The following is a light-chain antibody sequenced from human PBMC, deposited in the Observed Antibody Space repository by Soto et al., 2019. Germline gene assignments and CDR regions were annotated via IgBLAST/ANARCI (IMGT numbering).Light chain of an antibody. CDR2: EVS. CDR3: SSYTRSSTLYV. Sequence: QSASVSGSPGQSITISCTGTSSDVGDYNYVSWYQQHPGKAPKLMIYEVSNRPSGVSNRFSGSKSGNTASLTISGLQAEDEADYYCSSYTRSSTLYVFGTGTKVTVL. J-gene: IGLJ1*01. V-gene: IGLV2-14*01. CDR1: SSDVGDYNY.